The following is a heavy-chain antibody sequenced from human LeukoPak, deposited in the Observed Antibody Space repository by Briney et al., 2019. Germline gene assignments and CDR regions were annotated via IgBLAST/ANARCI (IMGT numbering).Heavy chain of an antibody. CDR1: GYIFTNHW. J-gene: IGHJ4*02. Sequence: GESLKISCKGSGYIFTNHWIGWVRQLPGKGLEWMGIIHPGDSDTRYSPSFQGQVTISADKSISTAYLQWSSLKASDTAIYYCARRDYSGSGGYQSHFDYWGQGTLVTVSS. V-gene: IGHV5-51*01. CDR3: ARRDYSGSGGYQSHFDY. CDR2: IHPGDSDT. D-gene: IGHD3-10*01.